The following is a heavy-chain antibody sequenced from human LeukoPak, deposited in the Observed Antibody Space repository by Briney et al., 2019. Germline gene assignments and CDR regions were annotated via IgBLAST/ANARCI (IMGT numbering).Heavy chain of an antibody. CDR1: GYTFTGYY. Sequence: SVKVSCKASGYTFTGYYMHWVRQAPGQGLEWMGGIIPIFGTANYAQKFQGRVTITTDESTSTAYMELSSLRSEDTAVYYCASRGLEENWFDPWGQGTLVTVSS. CDR2: IIPIFGTA. J-gene: IGHJ5*02. D-gene: IGHD3/OR15-3a*01. V-gene: IGHV1-69*05. CDR3: ASRGLEENWFDP.